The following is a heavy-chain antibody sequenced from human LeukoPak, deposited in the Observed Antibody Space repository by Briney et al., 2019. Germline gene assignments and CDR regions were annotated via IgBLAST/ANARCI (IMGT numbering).Heavy chain of an antibody. CDR2: IIPIFGTA. J-gene: IGHJ4*02. Sequence: SVKVSCKASGGTFSSYAITWVRQAPGQGLEWMGGIIPIFGTANYAQKFQGRATITADESTSTAYMELSSLRSEDTAVYYCARGEGREDIVVVPAAMFDYWGQGTLVTVSS. CDR3: ARGEGREDIVVVPAAMFDY. D-gene: IGHD2-2*01. CDR1: GGTFSSYA. V-gene: IGHV1-69*01.